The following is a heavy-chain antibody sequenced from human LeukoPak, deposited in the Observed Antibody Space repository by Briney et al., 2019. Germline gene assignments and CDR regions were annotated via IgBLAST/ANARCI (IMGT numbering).Heavy chain of an antibody. CDR2: ISSSGSTI. D-gene: IGHD3-10*01. J-gene: IGHJ6*04. V-gene: IGHV3-48*03. CDR1: GFTFSSYE. Sequence: PGGSLRLSCAASGFTFSSYEMNWVRQAPGKGLEWVSYISSSGSTIYYADSVKGRFTISRDNAKNSLYLQMNSLRAEDTAVYYCARVYGSGSLLLDVWGKGTTVTISS. CDR3: ARVYGSGSLLLDV.